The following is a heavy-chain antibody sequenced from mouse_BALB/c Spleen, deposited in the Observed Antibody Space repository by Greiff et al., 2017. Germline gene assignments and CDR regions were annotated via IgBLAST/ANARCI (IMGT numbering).Heavy chain of an antibody. Sequence: EVQRVESGGGLVKPGGSLKLSCAASGFTFSDYYMYWVRQTPEKRLEWVATISDGGSYTYYPDSVKGRFTISRDNAKNNLYLQMSSLKSEDTAMYYCARDSHYYGSSAWFADWGQGTLVTVAA. D-gene: IGHD1-1*01. CDR2: ISDGGSYT. CDR3: ARDSHYYGSSAWFAD. V-gene: IGHV5-4*02. CDR1: GFTFSDYY. J-gene: IGHJ3*01.